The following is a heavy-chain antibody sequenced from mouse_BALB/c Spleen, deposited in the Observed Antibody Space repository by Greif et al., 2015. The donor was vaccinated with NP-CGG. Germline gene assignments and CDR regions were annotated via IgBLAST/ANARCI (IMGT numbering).Heavy chain of an antibody. CDR2: ISTYYGDA. CDR1: GYTFTDYA. D-gene: IGHD1-1*01. V-gene: IGHV1S137*01. CDR3: ARDRYYYGSSPFDY. Sequence: VQRVESGAELVRPGVSVKISCKGSGYTFTDYAMHWVKQSHAKSLEWIGVISTYYGDASYNQKFKGKATMTVDKSSSTAYMELARLTSEDSAIYYCARDRYYYGSSPFDYWGQGTTLTVSS. J-gene: IGHJ2*01.